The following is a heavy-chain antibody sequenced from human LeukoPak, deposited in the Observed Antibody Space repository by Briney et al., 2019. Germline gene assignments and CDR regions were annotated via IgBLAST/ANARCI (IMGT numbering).Heavy chain of an antibody. V-gene: IGHV3-23*01. CDR1: GFTFRDSA. CDR3: SIEIKLST. Sequence: GGSLRLSCVASGFTFRDSAMSWVRQAPGKGLEWVSLISISGYNSYYTDSVKGRFTISRDNSKDTLYLQINSLRAEDTAIYYCSIEIKLSTWGLGTMVTVSS. CDR2: ISISGYNS. D-gene: IGHD3-16*02. J-gene: IGHJ3*01.